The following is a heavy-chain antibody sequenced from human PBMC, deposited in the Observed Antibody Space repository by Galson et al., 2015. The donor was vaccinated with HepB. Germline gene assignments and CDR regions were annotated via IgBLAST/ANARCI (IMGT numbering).Heavy chain of an antibody. CDR2: FDPEDGET. D-gene: IGHD2-8*02. J-gene: IGHJ6*03. CDR1: GYTLTELS. CDR3: ATGDIVLVGAQSYYYYYMDV. Sequence: SVKVSCKVSGYTLTELSMHWVRQAPGEGLEWMGGFDPEDGETIYARKFQGRVTMTEDTSTDTAYMELSSLRSEDTAVYYCATGDIVLVGAQSYYYYYMDVWGKGTTVTVSS. V-gene: IGHV1-24*01.